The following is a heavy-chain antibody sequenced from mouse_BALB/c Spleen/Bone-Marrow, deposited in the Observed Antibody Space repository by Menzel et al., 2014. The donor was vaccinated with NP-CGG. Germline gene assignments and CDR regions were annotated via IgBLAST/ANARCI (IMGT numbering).Heavy chain of an antibody. CDR1: GYTFTDYN. V-gene: IGHV1-18*01. CDR3: ATGTWFAY. J-gene: IGHJ3*01. D-gene: IGHD4-1*01. Sequence: LMESGASVKIPCKASGYTFTDYNMDWVKQSHGKSLEWIGDINPNNGGTIYNQKFKGKATLTVDKSSSTAYMELRSLTSEDTAVYYCATGTWFAYWGQGTLVTVSA. CDR2: INPNNGGT.